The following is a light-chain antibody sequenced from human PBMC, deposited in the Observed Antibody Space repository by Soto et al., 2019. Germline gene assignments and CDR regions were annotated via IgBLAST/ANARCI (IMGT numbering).Light chain of an antibody. Sequence: QSALTQPASVSGSHGQSITISCTGTSSDVGAYDFVSWYQQHPDKAPKLMIYEVRGRPSGVSNRFSGSKSFNTATLTISGLQAEDEADYYCSSHTTWNTRVFGTGTKLTVL. CDR2: EVR. CDR1: SSDVGAYDF. J-gene: IGLJ1*01. V-gene: IGLV2-14*03. CDR3: SSHTTWNTRV.